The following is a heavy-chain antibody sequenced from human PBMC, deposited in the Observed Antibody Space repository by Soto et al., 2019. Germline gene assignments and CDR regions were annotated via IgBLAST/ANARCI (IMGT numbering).Heavy chain of an antibody. CDR1: GDSISTVDYF. D-gene: IGHD2-15*01. CDR2: IYKSTTT. CDR3: ARGRYCLTGRCFPNWFDS. J-gene: IGHJ5*01. V-gene: IGHV4-30-4*01. Sequence: QVHLLESGPGLVKPSQTLSLTCSVSGDSISTVDYFWAWIRQPPGQALEYIGYIYKSTTTYYNPSFESRVAISRDTSKSQFSLPVTSVTAADTAVYFCARGRYCLTGRCFPNWFDSWGQGTLVTVSS.